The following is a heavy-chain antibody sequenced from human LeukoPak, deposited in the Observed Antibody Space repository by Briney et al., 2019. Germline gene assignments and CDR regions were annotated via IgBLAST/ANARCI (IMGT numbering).Heavy chain of an antibody. J-gene: IGHJ4*02. CDR2: ISGSGSGGST. CDR1: GFAFSSYA. Sequence: GGSLRLSCAASGFAFSSYAMSWVRQAPGKGLEWVSAISGSGSGGSTYYADSVKGRFTISRDNSKYTLYLQMNSLRAEDTAVYYCARARIDCWGQGTLVTVSS. CDR3: ARARIDC. V-gene: IGHV3-23*01. D-gene: IGHD1-14*01.